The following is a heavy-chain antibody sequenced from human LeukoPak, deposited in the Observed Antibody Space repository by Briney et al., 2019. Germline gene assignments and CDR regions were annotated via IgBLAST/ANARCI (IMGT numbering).Heavy chain of an antibody. Sequence: GGSLRLSCAASGFTFSSYSMNWVRQAPGKRLEWVSSISSSSSYIYYADSVKGRFTISRDNAKNSLYLQMNSLRAEDTAVYYCARESYNWNEGSDYWGQGTLVTVSS. D-gene: IGHD1-1*01. CDR1: GFTFSSYS. J-gene: IGHJ4*02. CDR3: ARESYNWNEGSDY. CDR2: ISSSSSYI. V-gene: IGHV3-21*01.